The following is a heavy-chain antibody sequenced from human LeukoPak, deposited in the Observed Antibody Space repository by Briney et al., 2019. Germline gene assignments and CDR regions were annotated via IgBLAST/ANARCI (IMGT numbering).Heavy chain of an antibody. D-gene: IGHD3-9*01. CDR3: ARDLKYNILTGYRSSFGFDP. Sequence: GASVKVSCKASGGTFSSYAISWVRQAPGQGLEWMGGIIPIFGTANYAQNLQGRVTMTTDTSTTTAYMELRSLRSDDTAVYYCARDLKYNILTGYRSSFGFDPWGQGTLVTVSS. J-gene: IGHJ5*02. V-gene: IGHV1-69*05. CDR1: GGTFSSYA. CDR2: IIPIFGTA.